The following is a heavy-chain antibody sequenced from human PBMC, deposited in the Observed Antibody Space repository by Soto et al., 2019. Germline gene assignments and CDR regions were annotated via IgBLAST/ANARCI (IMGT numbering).Heavy chain of an antibody. V-gene: IGHV4-59*01. J-gene: IGHJ5*02. CDR3: ARDKLGIYGP. CDR2: IYYSGST. Sequence: SETLSLTCTVSGGSISSYYWSWIRQPPGKGLEWIGYIYYSGSTNYNPSLKSRVTISVDTSKNQFSLKLSSVTAADTAVYYCARDKLGIYGPWGQGTLVTVSS. CDR1: GGSISSYY. D-gene: IGHD3-10*01.